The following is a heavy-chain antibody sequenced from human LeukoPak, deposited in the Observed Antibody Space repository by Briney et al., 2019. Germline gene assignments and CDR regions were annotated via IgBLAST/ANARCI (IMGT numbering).Heavy chain of an antibody. V-gene: IGHV1-2*02. CDR1: GYTFTGYY. CDR2: INPNSGGT. CDR3: ARGPITGTTLYYFDY. D-gene: IGHD1-20*01. Sequence: ASVKVSCKASGYTFTGYYMHWVRQAPGRGLEWMGWINPNSGGTNYAQKFQGRVTMTRDTSISTAYMELSRLRSDDTAVYYCARGPITGTTLYYFDYWGQGTLVTVSS. J-gene: IGHJ4*02.